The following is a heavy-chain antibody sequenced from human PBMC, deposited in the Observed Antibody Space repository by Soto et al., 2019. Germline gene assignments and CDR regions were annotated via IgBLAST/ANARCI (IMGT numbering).Heavy chain of an antibody. V-gene: IGHV4-39*01. CDR3: ERPGGLVVGYGMDV. CDR2: IYYSGST. D-gene: IGHD3-22*01. Sequence: PSETLSLTCTVSGGSISSSSYYWGWIRQPPGKGLEWIGSIYYSGSTYYNPSLKSRVPISVDTSKNQFSLKLSSVTAADTAVYYCERPGGLVVGYGMDVWGQGTTVTVS. CDR1: GGSISSSSYY. J-gene: IGHJ6*02.